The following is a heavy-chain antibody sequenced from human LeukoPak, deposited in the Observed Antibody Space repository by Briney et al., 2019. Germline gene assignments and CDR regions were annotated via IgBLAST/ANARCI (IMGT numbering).Heavy chain of an antibody. V-gene: IGHV3-30*04. J-gene: IGHJ4*02. Sequence: GGSLRLSCAASGITFSSYAMHWVRQAPGKGLEWVAVISYDGSNKYYADSVKGRLTISRDNSKNTLYLQMNSLRAEDTAVYYCARVMGRYCSSTSCYVDYWGQGTLVTVSS. D-gene: IGHD2-2*01. CDR3: ARVMGRYCSSTSCYVDY. CDR1: GITFSSYA. CDR2: ISYDGSNK.